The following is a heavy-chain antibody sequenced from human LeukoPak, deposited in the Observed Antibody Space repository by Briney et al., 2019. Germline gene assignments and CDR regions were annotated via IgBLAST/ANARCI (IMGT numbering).Heavy chain of an antibody. Sequence: GASVKVFCKASGYTFTSYGISWVRQAPGQGLEWMGWISAYNGNTNYAQKLQGRVTMTTDTSTSTAYMELRSLRSDDTAVYYCARDQGPLRGDPVGYYGMDVWGKGTTVTVSS. CDR2: ISAYNGNT. V-gene: IGHV1-18*04. D-gene: IGHD4-17*01. CDR1: GYTFTSYG. J-gene: IGHJ6*04. CDR3: ARDQGPLRGDPVGYYGMDV.